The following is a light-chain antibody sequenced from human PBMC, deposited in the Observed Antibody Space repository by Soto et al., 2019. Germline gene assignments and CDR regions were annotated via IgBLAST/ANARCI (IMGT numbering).Light chain of an antibody. Sequence: EIVLTQSPGTLSLSPGERATLSCRASQSVSSSYLAWYQQKPGQAPRPHIYGASSRAIGIPDRFSGSGSGTDFTLTISRLEPADFAVYYCQQYGSSPWTFGQGTKVEIK. J-gene: IGKJ1*01. CDR1: QSVSSSY. CDR2: GAS. V-gene: IGKV3-20*01. CDR3: QQYGSSPWT.